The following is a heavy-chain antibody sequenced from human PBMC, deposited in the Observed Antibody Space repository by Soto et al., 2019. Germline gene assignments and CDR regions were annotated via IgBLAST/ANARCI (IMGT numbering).Heavy chain of an antibody. CDR1: GGSISSYY. D-gene: IGHD6-19*01. V-gene: IGHV4-59*01. Sequence: PSETLSLTCTVSGGSISSYYWSWIRQPPGKGLEWIGYIYYSGSTNCNPSLKSRVTISIDTPKNQFSLKLSSVTAADTAVYYCASHYRRRGWEWATEPLVDHWGQATLVTVPS. J-gene: IGHJ4*02. CDR3: ASHYRRRGWEWATEPLVDH. CDR2: IYYSGST.